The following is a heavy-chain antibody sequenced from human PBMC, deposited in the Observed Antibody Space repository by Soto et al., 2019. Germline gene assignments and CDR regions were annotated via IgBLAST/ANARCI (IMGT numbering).Heavy chain of an antibody. CDR1: GFTFSNAW. CDR3: TGGSGYVFDAFDI. J-gene: IGHJ3*02. Sequence: GGSLRLSCAASGFTFSNAWMSWVRQAPGKGLEWVGRIKSKTDGGTTDYAAPVKGRFTISRDDSKNTLYLQMNSLKTEDTAVYYCTGGSGYVFDAFDIWGQGTMVTV. V-gene: IGHV3-15*01. CDR2: IKSKTDGGTT. D-gene: IGHD3-22*01.